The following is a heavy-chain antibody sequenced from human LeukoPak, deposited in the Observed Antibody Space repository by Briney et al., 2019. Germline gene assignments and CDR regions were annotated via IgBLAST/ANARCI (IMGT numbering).Heavy chain of an antibody. CDR2: IKQDGSET. CDR3: ARLTNRYFDL. CDR1: GFTFIVYW. Sequence: GGSLTLSCAASGFTFIVYWMSWVRQAPGRGLEWVANIKQDGSETHYVASVKGRFTISRDNAKSSLYLQMSSLRGDDTAVYYCARLTNRYFDLWGRGILVSASS. V-gene: IGHV3-7*01. J-gene: IGHJ2*01. D-gene: IGHD4/OR15-4a*01.